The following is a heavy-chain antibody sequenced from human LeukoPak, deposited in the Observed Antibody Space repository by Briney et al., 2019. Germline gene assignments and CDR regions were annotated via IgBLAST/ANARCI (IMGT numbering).Heavy chain of an antibody. CDR1: GRSIRSYY. CDR3: ARELWVFGVVIFDY. D-gene: IGHD3-3*01. CDR2: LYYSGST. Sequence: SETLSLTCTVSGRSIRSYYWSWIRQPPGKGLEWVGYLYYSGSTNYNPSLQSRFTISVDTSKNQFSLTLSSVTAGDTAVYSCARELWVFGVVIFDYWGQGTLVTVSS. V-gene: IGHV4-59*01. J-gene: IGHJ4*02.